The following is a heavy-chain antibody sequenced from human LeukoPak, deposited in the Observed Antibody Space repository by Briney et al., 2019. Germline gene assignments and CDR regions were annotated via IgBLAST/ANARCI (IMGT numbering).Heavy chain of an antibody. V-gene: IGHV4-39*01. J-gene: IGHJ6*04. D-gene: IGHD2-2*01. CDR1: GGSISSSSYY. CDR2: IYYSGST. Sequence: SETLSLTCTVAGGSISSSSYYWGWIRQPPGKGLEWIGSIYYSGSTYYNPSLKSRVTISVDTSKNQFSLKLSSVTAADTAVYYCASTPTSDCSSTSCALDVWGKGTTVTISS. CDR3: ASTPTSDCSSTSCALDV.